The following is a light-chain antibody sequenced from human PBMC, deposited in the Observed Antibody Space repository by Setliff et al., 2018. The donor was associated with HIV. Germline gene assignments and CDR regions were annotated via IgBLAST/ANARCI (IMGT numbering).Light chain of an antibody. Sequence: QSVLTQPASVSGSPGQSITISCTGTSSDIGVSKYVSWYQQHPGGAPKLMIFEVINRPSGVSDRFSGSKSGNTASLTISGLQAEDEADYYCSSYKTGNTLVFGGGTKVTVL. J-gene: IGLJ3*02. CDR3: SSYKTGNTLV. V-gene: IGLV2-14*01. CDR1: SSDIGVSKY. CDR2: EVI.